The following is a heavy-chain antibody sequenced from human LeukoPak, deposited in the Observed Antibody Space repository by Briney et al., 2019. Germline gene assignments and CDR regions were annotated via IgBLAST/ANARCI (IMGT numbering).Heavy chain of an antibody. J-gene: IGHJ4*02. CDR2: ISYDGSNK. D-gene: IGHD2-2*01. Sequence: GGSLRLSCAASGFTFSSYGMHWVRQAPGKGLEWVAVISYDGSNKYYADSVKGRFTISRDNSKNTLYLRMNSLRAEDTAVYCCANGLYCSSTSCSPYWGQGTLVTVSS. CDR1: GFTFSSYG. CDR3: ANGLYCSSTSCSPY. V-gene: IGHV3-30*18.